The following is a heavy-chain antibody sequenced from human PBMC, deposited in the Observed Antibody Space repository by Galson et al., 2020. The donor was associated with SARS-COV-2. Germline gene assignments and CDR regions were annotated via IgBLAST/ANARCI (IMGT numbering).Heavy chain of an antibody. D-gene: IGHD1-26*01. CDR3: ARPTEGEYAFLIEN. CDR1: GFSSSHHA. CDR2: LSYDGSIK. V-gene: IGHV3-30-3*01. J-gene: IGHJ4*02. Sequence: GGSLRLSCVGSGFSSSHHAMHWVRQTPAKGLQWVAALSYDGSIKDYTDSVRGRFTISKDNSNNILYLQMNNLRPEDTGVFYCARPTEGEYAFLIENWGQGTLVTVSS.